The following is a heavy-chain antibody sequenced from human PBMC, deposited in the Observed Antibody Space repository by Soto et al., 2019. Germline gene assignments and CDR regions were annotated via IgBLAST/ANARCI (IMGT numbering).Heavy chain of an antibody. CDR3: ARDTGDLMYWYFDL. J-gene: IGHJ2*01. CDR2: ISSRSSYI. CDR1: GFTFSSYS. D-gene: IGHD4-17*01. V-gene: IGHV3-21*01. Sequence: EVQLVESGGGLVKPGGSLRLSCAASGFTFSSYSMNWVRQAPGKGLEWVSSISSRSSYIYYADSVKGRFTISRDNAKNSLYLQMNSLRAEDTAVYYCARDTGDLMYWYFDLWGRGTLVTVSS.